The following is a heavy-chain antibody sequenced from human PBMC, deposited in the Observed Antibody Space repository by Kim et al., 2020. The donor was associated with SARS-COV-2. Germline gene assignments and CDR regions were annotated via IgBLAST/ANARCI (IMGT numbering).Heavy chain of an antibody. V-gene: IGHV4-34*01. Sequence: SETLSLTCAVYGGSFSGYYWSWIRQPPGKGLEWIGEINHSGSTNYNPSLKSRVTISVDTSKNQFSLKLSSVTAADTAVYYCARGRATAVLRFLEWLPHWFEPWGQGTLVTVSS. CDR2: INHSGST. CDR1: GGSFSGYY. D-gene: IGHD3-3*01. J-gene: IGHJ5*02. CDR3: ARGRATAVLRFLEWLPHWFEP.